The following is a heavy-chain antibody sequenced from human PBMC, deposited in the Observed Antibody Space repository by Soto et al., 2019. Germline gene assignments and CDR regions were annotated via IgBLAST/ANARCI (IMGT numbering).Heavy chain of an antibody. Sequence: PSETLSPPRAVYWGSFSGFHWGWVRPPPGKGLEWIGEINHSGSTNYNPSLKSRVTISVDTSKNQFSLKLSSVTAADTAVYYCARADCSGGSCPYYYYGMDVWGQGTTVTVS. CDR3: ARADCSGGSCPYYYYGMDV. J-gene: IGHJ6*02. CDR2: INHSGST. CDR1: WGSFSGFH. V-gene: IGHV4-34*01. D-gene: IGHD2-15*01.